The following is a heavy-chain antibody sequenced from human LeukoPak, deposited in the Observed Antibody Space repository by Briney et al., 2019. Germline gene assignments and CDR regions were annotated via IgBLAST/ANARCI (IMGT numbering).Heavy chain of an antibody. CDR2: IYYSGST. CDR1: GGSISSSSYY. D-gene: IGHD2-2*01. V-gene: IGHV4-39*01. Sequence: SEALSLTCTVSGGSISSSSYYWGWIRQPPGKGLEWIGSIYYSGSTYYNPSLKSRVTISVDTSKNQFSLKLSSVTAADTAVYYCARHDCSSTSCYDAFDIWGQGTMVTVSS. CDR3: ARHDCSSTSCYDAFDI. J-gene: IGHJ3*02.